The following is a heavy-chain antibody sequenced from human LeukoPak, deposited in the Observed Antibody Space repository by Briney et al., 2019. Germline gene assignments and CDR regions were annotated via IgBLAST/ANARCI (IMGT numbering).Heavy chain of an antibody. CDR2: IGTAGDT. J-gene: IGHJ4*02. V-gene: IGHV3-13*01. CDR3: ARGRRFGALDY. D-gene: IGHD3-10*01. Sequence: AGGSLRLSCAASGFTFSSYDMHWVRQATGKGLEWVSAIGTAGDTYYPGSVKGRFTISRENAKNSLYLQMNSLRAGDTAVYYCARGRRFGALDYWGQGTLVTVSS. CDR1: GFTFSSYD.